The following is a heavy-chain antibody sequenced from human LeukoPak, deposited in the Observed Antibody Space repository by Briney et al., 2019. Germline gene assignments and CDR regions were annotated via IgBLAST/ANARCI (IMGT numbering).Heavy chain of an antibody. CDR1: GYTLTRYY. J-gene: IGHJ5*02. V-gene: IGHV1-2*04. D-gene: IGHD2-2*01. CDR3: ARQMRYCSSTSCYGNWFDP. CDR2: INPNSGGT. Sequence: ASLKDSCKASGYTLTRYYMHWVRQAPGQGLEWMGWINPNSGGTNYAQKFQGWVTMTRDTSISTAYMELSRLRSDDTAVYYCARQMRYCSSTSCYGNWFDPWGQGTLVTVSS.